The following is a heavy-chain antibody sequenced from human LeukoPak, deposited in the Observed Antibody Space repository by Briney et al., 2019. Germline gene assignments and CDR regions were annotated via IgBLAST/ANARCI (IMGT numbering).Heavy chain of an antibody. V-gene: IGHV1-46*01. CDR2: INPSGGST. D-gene: IGHD3-10*01. J-gene: IGHJ3*02. CDR1: GYTFTSYY. CDR3: ASITKTYLWFGNTDAFDI. Sequence: ASVKVSCKASGYTFTSYYMHWVRQAPGQGLEWMGIINPSGGSTSYAQKFQGRVTMTRDTSTSTVYMELSSLRPEDTAVYYCASITKTYLWFGNTDAFDIWGQGTMVTVSS.